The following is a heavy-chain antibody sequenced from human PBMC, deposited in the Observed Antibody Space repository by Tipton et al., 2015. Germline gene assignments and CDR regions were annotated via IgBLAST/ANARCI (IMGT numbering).Heavy chain of an antibody. D-gene: IGHD5-12*01. CDR1: GASVSSDSYY. J-gene: IGHJ3*02. V-gene: IGHV4-61*01. CDR2: IYYTGST. CDR3: ARVPDSGFDAFDI. Sequence: TLSLTCTVSGASVSSDSYYWSWIRQPPGKGLEWIAYIYYTGSTNYNPSLKSRVTISLDMSRNQFSLKLSSLTAADTAVYYCARVPDSGFDAFDIWGQGTMVTVSS.